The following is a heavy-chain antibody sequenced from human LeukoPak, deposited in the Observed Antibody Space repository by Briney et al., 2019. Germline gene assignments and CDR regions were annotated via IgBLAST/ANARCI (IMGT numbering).Heavy chain of an antibody. CDR1: GGSISSDNW. Sequence: SETLSLTCAVSGGSISSDNWWSWVRQPPGKGLEWIGYIYYSGSTYYNPSLKSRVTISVDTSKNQFSLKLSSVTAADTAVYYCAGRVDWFDPWGQGTLVTVSS. D-gene: IGHD2-2*01. CDR3: AGRVDWFDP. V-gene: IGHV4-4*02. CDR2: IYYSGST. J-gene: IGHJ5*02.